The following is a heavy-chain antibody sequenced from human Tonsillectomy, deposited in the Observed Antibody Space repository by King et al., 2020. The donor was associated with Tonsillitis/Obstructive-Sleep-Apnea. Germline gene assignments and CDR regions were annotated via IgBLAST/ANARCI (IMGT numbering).Heavy chain of an antibody. V-gene: IGHV1-18*01. CDR2: ISAYKGNT. D-gene: IGHD3-9*01. CDR3: VRGGDILTGYRDYYYYMDV. Sequence: VQLVESGAEVKKPGASVKVSCKASGYTFTSYGISWVRQAPGQGLEWMGWISAYKGNTNYAQKPQGRVTMTTDTSASTAYMEMSSLRSDDTAVYYSVRGGDILTGYRDYYYYMDVWGKGTTVTVSS. J-gene: IGHJ6*03. CDR1: GYTFTSYG.